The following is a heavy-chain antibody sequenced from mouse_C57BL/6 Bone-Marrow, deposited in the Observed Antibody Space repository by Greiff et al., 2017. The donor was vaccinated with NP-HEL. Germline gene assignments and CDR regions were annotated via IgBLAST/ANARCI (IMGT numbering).Heavy chain of an antibody. CDR2: IRSKSSNYAT. CDR3: VRGGGLTGMFAY. J-gene: IGHJ3*01. V-gene: IGHV10-3*01. Sequence: DVHLVESGGGLVQPKGSLKLSCAASGFTFNTYAMHWVRQAPGKGLEWVARIRSKSSNYATYYADSVKDRFTISRDDSQSMLYLQMNNLKTEDTAMYYCVRGGGLTGMFAYWGQGTLVTVSA. D-gene: IGHD4-1*01. CDR1: GFTFNTYA.